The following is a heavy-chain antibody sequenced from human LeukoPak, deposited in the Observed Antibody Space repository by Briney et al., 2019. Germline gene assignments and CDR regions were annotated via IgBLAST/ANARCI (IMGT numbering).Heavy chain of an antibody. CDR3: ARSLIYSGYDYYFDY. CDR1: GGSISSSSYY. Sequence: SSETLSLTCTVSGGSISSSSYYWGWIRQPPGKGLEWIGSIYYSGSTYYNPSLKSRVTISVDTSKNQFSLKVSSVTAADTAVYYCARSLIYSGYDYYFDYWGQGTLVTVSS. V-gene: IGHV4-39*01. CDR2: IYYSGST. D-gene: IGHD5-12*01. J-gene: IGHJ4*02.